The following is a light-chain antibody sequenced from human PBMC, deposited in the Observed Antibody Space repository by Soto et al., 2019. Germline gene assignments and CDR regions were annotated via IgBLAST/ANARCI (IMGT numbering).Light chain of an antibody. CDR1: QSVSSNY. CDR2: GAS. CDR3: QQYGSPGT. J-gene: IGKJ4*01. V-gene: IGKV3-20*01. Sequence: EIVLTQCPGTLSLSPGERATLSCRASQSVSSNYLAWYQQKPGQAPRLLMYGASSRATGIPDRFSGSGSGTDFTLTISRLEPEDFAVYYCQQYGSPGTFGGGTKVEIK.